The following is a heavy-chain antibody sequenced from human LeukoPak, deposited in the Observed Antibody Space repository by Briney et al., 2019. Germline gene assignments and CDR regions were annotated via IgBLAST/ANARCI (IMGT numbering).Heavy chain of an antibody. V-gene: IGHV1-18*01. J-gene: IGHJ5*02. CDR3: ARALRFLEWFSDWFDP. CDR1: GYTFTSYG. D-gene: IGHD3-3*01. CDR2: ISAYNGNT. Sequence: ASVKVSCKASGYTFTSYGISWVRQAPGQGLEWMGWISAYNGNTNYAQKLQGRVTMTTDTSTSTAYMELRSLRSDDTAVYYCARALRFLEWFSDWFDPWGQGTLVTVSS.